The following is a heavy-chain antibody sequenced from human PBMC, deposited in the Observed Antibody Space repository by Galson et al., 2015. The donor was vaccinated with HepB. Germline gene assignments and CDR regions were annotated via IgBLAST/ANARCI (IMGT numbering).Heavy chain of an antibody. CDR1: GFIFSTYN. Sequence: SLRLSCAASGFIFSTYNMNWVRQAPGKGLEWVSSISGSSSHIYYADSVKGRFTISRDNARNSLYLQMNSLRAEDTAVYYCARDPPLGTPFDHWGQGTLVTVSS. J-gene: IGHJ4*02. D-gene: IGHD7-27*01. CDR3: ARDPPLGTPFDH. V-gene: IGHV3-21*01. CDR2: ISGSSSHI.